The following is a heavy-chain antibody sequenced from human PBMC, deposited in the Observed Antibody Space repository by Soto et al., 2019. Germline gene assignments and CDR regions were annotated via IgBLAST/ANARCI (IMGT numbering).Heavy chain of an antibody. J-gene: IGHJ5*02. Sequence: PSETLSLTCTVSGGSVSSGSYYWSWIRQPPGKGLEWIGYIYYSGSTNYNPSLKSRVTISVDTSKNQFSLKLSSVTAADTAVYYCASSTSPINWFDPWGQGTLVTVSS. V-gene: IGHV4-61*01. CDR1: GGSVSSGSYY. CDR3: ASSTSPINWFDP. D-gene: IGHD2-2*01. CDR2: IYYSGST.